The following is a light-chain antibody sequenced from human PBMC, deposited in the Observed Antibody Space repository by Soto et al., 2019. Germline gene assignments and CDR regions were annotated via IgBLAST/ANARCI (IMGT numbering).Light chain of an antibody. CDR2: AAS. V-gene: IGKV1-8*01. CDR3: QQYYSYPQYT. J-gene: IGKJ2*01. Sequence: AIRVTQSPSSFSASTGDRVTITCRASQGISSYLAWYQQKPGKAPKLLIYAASTLQSGVPSRFSGSGSGTDFTLTISCLQSEDFATYYCQQYYSYPQYTFGQGTKLEIK. CDR1: QGISSY.